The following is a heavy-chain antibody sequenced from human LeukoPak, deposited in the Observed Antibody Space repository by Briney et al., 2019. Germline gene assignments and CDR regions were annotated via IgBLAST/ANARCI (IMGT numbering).Heavy chain of an antibody. J-gene: IGHJ4*02. Sequence: SETLSLTCTVSGDSISSYYWSWIRQPAGKGLEWIGRIYTSGSTNYNPSLKSRVTMSVDTSKNQFSLKLSSVTAADTAVYYCARDSAKLGQKTIAAAGTRAFDYWGQGTLVTVSS. CDR2: IYTSGST. CDR3: ARDSAKLGQKTIAAAGTRAFDY. D-gene: IGHD6-13*01. V-gene: IGHV4-4*07. CDR1: GDSISSYY.